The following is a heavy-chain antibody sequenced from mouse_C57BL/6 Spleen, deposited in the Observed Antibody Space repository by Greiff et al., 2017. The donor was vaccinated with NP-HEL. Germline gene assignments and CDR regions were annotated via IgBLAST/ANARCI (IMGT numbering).Heavy chain of an antibody. D-gene: IGHD2-3*01. J-gene: IGHJ3*01. CDR2: IYPRSGNT. V-gene: IGHV1-81*01. Sequence: VQLQQSGAELARPGASVKLSCKASGYTFTSYGISWVKQRTGQGLEWIGEIYPRSGNTYYNEKFKGKATLTADKSSSTAYMELRSLTSEDSAVYFCALYDSSFAYWGQGTLVTVSA. CDR1: GYTFTSYG. CDR3: ALYDSSFAY.